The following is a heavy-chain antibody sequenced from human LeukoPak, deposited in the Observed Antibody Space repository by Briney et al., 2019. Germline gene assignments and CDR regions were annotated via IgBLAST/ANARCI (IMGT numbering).Heavy chain of an antibody. D-gene: IGHD6-13*01. V-gene: IGHV1-69*04. J-gene: IGHJ4*02. CDR2: IVPILGTA. Sequence: ASVTVSCMPSGGTFSPYAIRWVSQAPGQGLEGVGSIVPILGTANYVQNFQGRVTITADRSTTTAYMELSSLRSEDTAVYYCARVPQGSSWPYYFDYWGQGTLVTVSS. CDR3: ARVPQGSSWPYYFDY. CDR1: GGTFSPYA.